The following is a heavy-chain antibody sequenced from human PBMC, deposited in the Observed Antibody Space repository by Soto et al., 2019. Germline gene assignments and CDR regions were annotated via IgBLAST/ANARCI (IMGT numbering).Heavy chain of an antibody. V-gene: IGHV4-39*01. CDR1: GGSISSSSYY. CDR2: IYYSGST. CDR3: AIFGVVTTRWFDP. Sequence: QLQLQESGPGLVKPSETLSLTCTVSGGSISSSSYYWGWIRQPPGKGLEWIGSIYYSGSTYYNPSLKGRVTISVHTSKNQCSLKLSSVTAADTAVYYCAIFGVVTTRWFDPWGQGTLVTVSS. D-gene: IGHD3-3*01. J-gene: IGHJ5*02.